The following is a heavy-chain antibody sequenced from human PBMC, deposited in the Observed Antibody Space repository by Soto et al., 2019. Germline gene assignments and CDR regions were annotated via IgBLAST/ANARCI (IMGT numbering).Heavy chain of an antibody. D-gene: IGHD1-26*01. Sequence: ASVKVSCKASGYTFTSYNMHCGRQAPGQGLEWMGCINSNSGGTNYAQKFQGRVTMTRDTSIITAYMELSRLISYDTAVYYWSRGGTCERLRVGAFDIWGQGSMV. J-gene: IGHJ3*02. CDR1: GYTFTSYN. CDR3: SRGGTCERLRVGAFDI. CDR2: INSNSGGT. V-gene: IGHV1-2*02.